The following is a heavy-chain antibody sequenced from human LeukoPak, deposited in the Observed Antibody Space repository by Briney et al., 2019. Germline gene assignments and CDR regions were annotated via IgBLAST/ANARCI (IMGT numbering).Heavy chain of an antibody. CDR3: ARLAPGIAAAAYTPYNWFDP. CDR2: IYPGDSDT. J-gene: IGHJ5*02. CDR1: GYSFTSYW. V-gene: IGHV5-51*01. D-gene: IGHD6-13*01. Sequence: GESLKISCKGSGYSFTSYWIGWVRQRPGKGLEWMGIIYPGDSDTRYSPSFQGQVTISADKSISTAYLQWSSLKASDTAMYYCARLAPGIAAAAYTPYNWFDPWGQGTLVTVSS.